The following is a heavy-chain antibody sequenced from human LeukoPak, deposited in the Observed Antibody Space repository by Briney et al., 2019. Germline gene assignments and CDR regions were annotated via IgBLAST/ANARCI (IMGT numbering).Heavy chain of an antibody. J-gene: IGHJ6*03. CDR1: GYTFTGYY. CDR2: INPNSGGT. D-gene: IGHD2-15*01. V-gene: IGHV1-2*02. CDR3: ARSLPRGYCSGGSCRDYYYYMDV. Sequence: GASVKVSCKASGYTFTGYYMHWVRQAPGQGLEWMGWINPNSGGTNYAQKFQGRVTMTRDTSISTAYMELSRLRSDDTAVYYCARSLPRGYCSGGSCRDYYYYMDVWGKGTTVTVSS.